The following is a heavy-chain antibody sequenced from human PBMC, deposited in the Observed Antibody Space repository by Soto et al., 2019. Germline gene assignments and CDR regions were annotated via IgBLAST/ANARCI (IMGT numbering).Heavy chain of an antibody. Sequence: QVQLQESGPGLVKPSQTLSLTCTVSGGSISSGGYYWSWIRQHPGKGLEWIGYIYYSGSTYYNPSRRSRVTVSVDTSKNQFSLKLSSVAAADPAVYYCARASAPYGAAAGNFDYWGQGALVPVSS. CDR2: IYYSGST. CDR3: ARASAPYGAAAGNFDY. V-gene: IGHV4-31*03. D-gene: IGHD6-13*01. J-gene: IGHJ4*02. CDR1: GGSISSGGYY.